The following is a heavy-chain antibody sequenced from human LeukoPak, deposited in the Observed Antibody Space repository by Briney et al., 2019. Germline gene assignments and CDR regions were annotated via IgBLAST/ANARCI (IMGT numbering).Heavy chain of an antibody. J-gene: IGHJ4*02. CDR1: GFTFDDYA. V-gene: IGHV3-9*01. Sequence: PSRSLRLSCAASGFTFDDYAMHWVRQAPGKGLEWVSGISWNSGSIGYAGSVKGRFTISRDNAKNYLYLQMNSLRAEATALYYCARSDIVVVPAADLNPFDYWGQGTLVTVSS. CDR2: ISWNSGSI. CDR3: ARSDIVVVPAADLNPFDY. D-gene: IGHD2-2*01.